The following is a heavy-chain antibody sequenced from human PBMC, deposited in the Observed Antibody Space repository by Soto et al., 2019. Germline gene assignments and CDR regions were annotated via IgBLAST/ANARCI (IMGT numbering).Heavy chain of an antibody. Sequence: QVQLQESGPGLVKPSQTLSLTCTVSGGSISSGDYYWSWIRQHPGKGLEWIGYIYYSGSTYYNPSLKSRVTISVDTSKTQFSLKLSSVTAANTAVYYCARWWSGSRQGFDPWGKGTLVTVSS. CDR3: ARWWSGSRQGFDP. D-gene: IGHD3-3*01. J-gene: IGHJ5*02. CDR1: GGSISSGDYY. V-gene: IGHV4-31*03. CDR2: IYYSGST.